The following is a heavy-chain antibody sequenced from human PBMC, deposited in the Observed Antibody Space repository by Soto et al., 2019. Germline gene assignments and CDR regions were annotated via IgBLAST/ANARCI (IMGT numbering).Heavy chain of an antibody. Sequence: QVQLAQSGGGVVQPGRSLRLSCAASGFTFRSSGMHWVRQAPGKGLEWVAFISYDGSNTYSADSVKGRFTLSRDNSKNALYLQMNSLRADDTAVYYCAKASLLYGTVFDYWGQGTLVTVSS. CDR2: ISYDGSNT. J-gene: IGHJ4*02. CDR3: AKASLLYGTVFDY. V-gene: IGHV3-30*18. CDR1: GFTFRSSG. D-gene: IGHD1-1*01.